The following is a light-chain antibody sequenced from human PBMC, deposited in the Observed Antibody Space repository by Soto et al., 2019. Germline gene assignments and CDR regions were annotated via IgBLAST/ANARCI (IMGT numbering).Light chain of an antibody. J-gene: IGKJ1*01. CDR3: MQGTHWPPGWT. V-gene: IGKV2-30*01. CDR2: KVS. CDR1: QSLVYSDGNTY. Sequence: DVVMTQSPLSLPVTLGQPASISCRSSQSLVYSDGNTYLSWFQQRPGQSPRRLIYKVSNRDSGVPDRLSGSGSGTDFTLKIRRVEAEDVGIYYCMQGTHWPPGWTFGQGTKVEIK.